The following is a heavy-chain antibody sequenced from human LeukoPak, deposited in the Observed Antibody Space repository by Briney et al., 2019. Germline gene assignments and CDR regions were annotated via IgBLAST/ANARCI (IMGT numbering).Heavy chain of an antibody. CDR3: ARSGFFTYYYDSSGYHWFDP. V-gene: IGHV3-74*03. J-gene: IGHJ5*02. Sequence: GGSLRLSCAASGFSTSNYWMHWVRQAPRKGLVWVSGINSDGSSTTYADSVKGRVTISRDNAKNMLYLQINSLRAEDTAVYYCARSGFFTYYYDSSGYHWFDPWGQGTLVTVSS. CDR2: INSDGSST. D-gene: IGHD3-22*01. CDR1: GFSTSNYW.